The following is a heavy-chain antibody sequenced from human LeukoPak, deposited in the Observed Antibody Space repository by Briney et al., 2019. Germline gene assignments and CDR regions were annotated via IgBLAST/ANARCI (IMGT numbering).Heavy chain of an antibody. J-gene: IGHJ4*02. D-gene: IGHD3-22*01. CDR2: ISWNSGSI. V-gene: IGHV3-9*01. CDR1: GFTFDDYA. CDR3: AKDIGYDSSGNVDY. Sequence: GGSLRLSCAASGFTFDDYAMHWVRQAPGKGLEWVSGISWNSGSIGYADSVKGRFTISRDNAKNSLYLQMNSLRAEDTALYYCAKDIGYDSSGNVDYWGQGTLVTVSS.